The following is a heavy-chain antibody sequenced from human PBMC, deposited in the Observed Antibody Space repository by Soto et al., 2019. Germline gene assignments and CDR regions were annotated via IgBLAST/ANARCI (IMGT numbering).Heavy chain of an antibody. Sequence: QVTLKESGPVLVKPTETLTLTCTVSGFSLSNARMGVSWIRQPPGKALEWLAHIFWNDETAYSTSLKTRLTICKDTSKSQGVLTTANMDPADTATYYCARTVDRMDLDYWGQGTLVTVSS. J-gene: IGHJ4*02. CDR2: IFWNDET. CDR3: ARTVDRMDLDY. D-gene: IGHD3-22*01. CDR1: GFSLSNARMG. V-gene: IGHV2-26*02.